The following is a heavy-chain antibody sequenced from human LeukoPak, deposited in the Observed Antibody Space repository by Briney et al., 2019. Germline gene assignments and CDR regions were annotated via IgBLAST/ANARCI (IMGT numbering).Heavy chain of an antibody. CDR1: GYTFTSYD. Sequence: ASVKVSCKASGYTFTSYDINWVRQATGQGLEWMGWMNPNSGNTGYAQKFRGRVTMTRNTSISTAYMELSSLRSEDTAVYYCASNPPRTGDFNSWGQGALVTVSS. J-gene: IGHJ4*02. CDR3: ASNPPRTGDFNS. CDR2: MNPNSGNT. D-gene: IGHD7-27*01. V-gene: IGHV1-8*01.